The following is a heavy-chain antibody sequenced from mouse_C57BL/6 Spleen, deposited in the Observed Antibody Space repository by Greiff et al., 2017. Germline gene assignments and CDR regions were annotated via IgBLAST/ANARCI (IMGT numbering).Heavy chain of an antibody. V-gene: IGHV1-72*01. Sequence: QVQLLQPGAEFVQPGASVKLSCKASGYTFTSYWMHWVKQSPGRGLEWVGRIDPNCGGTSYNEKFKSKGTLTVDKPANTAYMQLSSLTSEDSAIYYCARGDQIGAMDYWGQGTSVTVSS. CDR2: IDPNCGGT. J-gene: IGHJ4*01. CDR1: GYTFTSYW. D-gene: IGHD3-3*01. CDR3: ARGDQIGAMDY.